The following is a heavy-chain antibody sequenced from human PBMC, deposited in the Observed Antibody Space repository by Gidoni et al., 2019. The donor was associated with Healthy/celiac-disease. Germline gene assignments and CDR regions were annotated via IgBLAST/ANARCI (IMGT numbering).Heavy chain of an antibody. CDR1: GVSITSAGYY. Sequence: QVQLQESGPGLVKPSQTLSLTCTVSGVSITSAGYYWSWTSQHPGKGLEWIGYIYYSGSTYYNPSLKSRVTISVDTSKNQFSLKLSSVTAADTAVYYCARIRITMVRGVIRLYYFDYWGQGTLVTVSS. CDR3: ARIRITMVRGVIRLYYFDY. V-gene: IGHV4-31*03. D-gene: IGHD3-10*01. J-gene: IGHJ4*02. CDR2: IYYSGST.